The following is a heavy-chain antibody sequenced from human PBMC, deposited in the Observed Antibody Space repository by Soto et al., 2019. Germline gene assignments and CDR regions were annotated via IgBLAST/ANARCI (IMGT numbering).Heavy chain of an antibody. CDR1: GGTFSGHA. V-gene: IGHV1-69*06. Sequence: QVQLVQSGAEVKKPGSSVKVSCEASGGTFSGHAISWVRQAPGQGPEWMGGLIPLFGTTQHAQNFQHRLSLTAYKSTSTAYMDLTSLRFEDTAIYYCARGPNWGYRFDSWGQGTLVTVSS. J-gene: IGHJ4*02. D-gene: IGHD7-27*01. CDR2: LIPLFGTT. CDR3: ARGPNWGYRFDS.